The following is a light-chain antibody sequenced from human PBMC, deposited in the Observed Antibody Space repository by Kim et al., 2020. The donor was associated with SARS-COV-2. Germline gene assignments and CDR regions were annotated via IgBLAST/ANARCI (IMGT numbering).Light chain of an antibody. CDR2: DVS. CDR1: SSDVGAYNY. V-gene: IGLV2-14*01. CDR3: SSYTSSNTLV. J-gene: IGLJ2*01. Sequence: QSALTQPASVFGSPGQSITISCTGTSSDVGAYNYVSWYQQHPGKAPKLMIYDVSKRPSGVSTRFSGSKSGNTASLTISGLQAEDEADYYCSSYTSSNTLVFGGGTQLTVL.